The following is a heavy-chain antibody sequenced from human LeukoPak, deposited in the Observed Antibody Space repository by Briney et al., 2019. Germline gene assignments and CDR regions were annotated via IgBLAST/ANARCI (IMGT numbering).Heavy chain of an antibody. CDR3: ARDPDSDNAWGWFDS. V-gene: IGHV3-7*01. D-gene: IGHD3-16*01. J-gene: IGHJ5*01. CDR2: INGDGSEE. CDR1: GFTFRNYG. Sequence: GRSLRLSCEASGFTFRNYGVHWVRQAPGKGLEWVANINGDGSEEYHLDSVKGRFTISRSNARNSLYLQMNSLRAEDTAVYYCARDPDSDNAWGWFDSWGQGAVVTVSS.